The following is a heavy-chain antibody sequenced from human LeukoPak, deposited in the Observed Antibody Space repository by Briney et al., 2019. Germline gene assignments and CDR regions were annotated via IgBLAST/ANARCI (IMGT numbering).Heavy chain of an antibody. CDR3: AKVRAPLSGNSYYFDY. D-gene: IGHD1-26*01. Sequence: GGSLRLSCTASGFTFDDYAMHWVRQAPGKGLEWVSGINWNSGGIAYADSVKGRFTISRDNAKNSLYLQMNSLRPEVTALYYCAKVRAPLSGNSYYFDYWGQGTLVTVSS. CDR1: GFTFDDYA. J-gene: IGHJ4*02. V-gene: IGHV3-9*01. CDR2: INWNSGGI.